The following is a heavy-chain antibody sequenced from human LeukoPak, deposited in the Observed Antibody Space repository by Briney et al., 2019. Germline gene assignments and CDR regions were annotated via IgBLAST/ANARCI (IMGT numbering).Heavy chain of an antibody. CDR2: ISGYNGNT. D-gene: IGHD2-2*01. CDR3: ARDGPGYCSSTSCFDQNFDY. J-gene: IGHJ4*02. CDR1: GYTFINYG. Sequence: ASVKASCKASGYTFINYGISWVRQAPGQGLERTGWISGYNGNTNYAQKLQGRVTMTTDTSTSTAYMELRSLRSDDTAVYFCARDGPGYCSSTSCFDQNFDYWGQGTLVTVSS. V-gene: IGHV1-18*01.